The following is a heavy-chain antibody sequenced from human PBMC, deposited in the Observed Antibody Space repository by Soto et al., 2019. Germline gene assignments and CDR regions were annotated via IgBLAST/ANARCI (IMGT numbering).Heavy chain of an antibody. CDR1: GFTFSSYW. Sequence: EVQLVESGGGLVQPGGSLRLSCAASGFTFSSYWMSWVRQAPGKGLEWVANIKEDGSEKYYVGSVKGRSTISRDNGKDSLYLQMNSLRAEDTAVYYCARWLQLFWYFDLWGRGTLVTVSS. CDR3: ARWLQLFWYFDL. V-gene: IGHV3-7*01. CDR2: IKEDGSEK. D-gene: IGHD5-12*01. J-gene: IGHJ2*01.